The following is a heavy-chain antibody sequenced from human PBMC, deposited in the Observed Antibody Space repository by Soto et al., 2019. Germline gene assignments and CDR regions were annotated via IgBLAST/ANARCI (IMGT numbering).Heavy chain of an antibody. CDR1: VYTFTSYA. V-gene: IGHV1-3*01. CDR3: ARLGYYYDSSGYSFDY. CDR2: INAGNGNT. Sequence: ASVKVSCKASVYTFTSYAMHWVRQAPGQRLEWMGWINAGNGNTKYSQKFQGRVTITRDTSASTAYMELSSLRSEDTAVYYCARLGYYYDSSGYSFDYWGQGTLVTVSS. D-gene: IGHD3-22*01. J-gene: IGHJ4*02.